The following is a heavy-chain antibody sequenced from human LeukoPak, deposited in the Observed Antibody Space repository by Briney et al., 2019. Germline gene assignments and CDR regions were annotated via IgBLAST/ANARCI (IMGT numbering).Heavy chain of an antibody. D-gene: IGHD5-12*01. CDR2: IIPILGIA. Sequence: SVKVSCKASGGTFSSYAISWVRQAPGQGLEWMGRIIPILGIANYAQKLQGRVTITADKSTSTAYMELSSLRSEDTAVYYCARDGSGNYYYYGMDVWGQGTTVTVSS. V-gene: IGHV1-69*04. J-gene: IGHJ6*02. CDR3: ARDGSGNYYYYGMDV. CDR1: GGTFSSYA.